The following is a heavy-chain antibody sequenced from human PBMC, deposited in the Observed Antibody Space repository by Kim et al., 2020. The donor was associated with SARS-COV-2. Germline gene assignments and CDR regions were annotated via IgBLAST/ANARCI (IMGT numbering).Heavy chain of an antibody. CDR2: ISTRGESI. CDR1: GLSVSDSD. Sequence: GGSRRRSCAASGLSVSDSDMKWVRQAQGKGLEWLSFISTRGESIFYADSVEGRFTISRDNAKNSLYVQMNYLRDEDKAVYYCARSGNGYNAFGIWG. V-gene: IGHV3-11*01. CDR3: ARSGNGYNAFGI. D-gene: IGHD5-12*01. J-gene: IGHJ3*02.